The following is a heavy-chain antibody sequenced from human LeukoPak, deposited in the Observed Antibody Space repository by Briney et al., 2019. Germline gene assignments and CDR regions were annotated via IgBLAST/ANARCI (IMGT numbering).Heavy chain of an antibody. V-gene: IGHV4-39*01. D-gene: IGHD2-2*01. J-gene: IGHJ4*02. CDR1: GGSISRSSYY. Sequence: SETLSLPCTVSGGSISRSSYYWGWIRQPPGKGLVWFGSFYYSGSTYYNPSLKSRVTISVDTSKNQFSLKLSSVTAADTAVYYCARQLGYCSSTSCYADKVDYWGQGTLVTVSS. CDR2: FYYSGST. CDR3: ARQLGYCSSTSCYADKVDY.